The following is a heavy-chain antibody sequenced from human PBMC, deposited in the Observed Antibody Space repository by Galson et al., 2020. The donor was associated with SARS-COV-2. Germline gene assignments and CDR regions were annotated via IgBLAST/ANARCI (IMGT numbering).Heavy chain of an antibody. V-gene: IGHV7-4-1*02. CDR2: IDTNTGNP. J-gene: IGHJ4*02. CDR1: GYNLTSYA. D-gene: IGHD2-2*01. Sequence: ASVKVSCKASGYNLTSYAMNWVRQAPGQGLEWMGWIDTNTGNPTYAQGFTGRFIFSLDTSVTTTYLQITSLKAEDTAVYYCARMPMGTVEVDAFDDWGQGTLVTVSP. CDR3: ARMPMGTVEVDAFDD.